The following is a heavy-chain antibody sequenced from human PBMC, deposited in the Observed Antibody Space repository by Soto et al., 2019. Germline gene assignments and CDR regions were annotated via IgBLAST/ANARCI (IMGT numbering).Heavy chain of an antibody. J-gene: IGHJ4*02. CDR3: ARVPSLSTIFGVVTPYYFDY. Sequence: SETLSLTCAVYGGSFSGYYWSWIRQPPGKGLEWIGEINHSGSTNYNPSLKSRVTISVDTSQNQFSLKLSSVTAADTAVYYCARVPSLSTIFGVVTPYYFDYWGQGTLVTVSS. CDR1: GGSFSGYY. CDR2: INHSGST. D-gene: IGHD3-3*01. V-gene: IGHV4-34*01.